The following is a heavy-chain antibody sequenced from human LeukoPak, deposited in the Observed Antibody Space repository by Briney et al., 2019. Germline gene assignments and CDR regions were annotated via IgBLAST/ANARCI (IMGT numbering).Heavy chain of an antibody. V-gene: IGHV3-48*04. Sequence: GGSLRLSCAASGFTFSSYSMNWVRQAPGKGLEWVSYISSSSSTIYYADSVKGRFIISRDNAKDSLYLQMNGLRVEDTAVYYCLRGDRRDYWGQGTLVTVSS. CDR3: LRGDRRDY. CDR2: ISSSSSTI. J-gene: IGHJ4*02. CDR1: GFTFSSYS.